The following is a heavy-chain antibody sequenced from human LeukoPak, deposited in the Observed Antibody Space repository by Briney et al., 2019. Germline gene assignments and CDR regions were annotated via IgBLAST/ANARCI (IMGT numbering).Heavy chain of an antibody. CDR3: ARDLPRTDSTRWGYYYMDV. CDR1: GYTFTSYY. V-gene: IGHV1-46*01. CDR2: INPSGGST. J-gene: IGHJ6*03. D-gene: IGHD2-2*01. Sequence: GASVKVSCKASGYTFTSYYMHWVRQAPGQGLEWMGIINPSGGSTSYAQKFQGRVTMTRDTSTSTAYMELSSLRSEDTAVYYCARDLPRTDSTRWGYYYMDVWGKGTTVTVSS.